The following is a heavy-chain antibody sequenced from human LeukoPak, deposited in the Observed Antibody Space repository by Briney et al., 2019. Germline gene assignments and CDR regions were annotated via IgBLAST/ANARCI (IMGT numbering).Heavy chain of an antibody. CDR3: ARDSEDYGDYAEF. D-gene: IGHD4-17*01. J-gene: IGHJ4*02. CDR1: GFTVSSNY. Sequence: GGSLRLSCAASGFTVSSNYMSWVRQAPGKGLEWVSVIYSGGSTYYADSVKSRFTISRDNSKNTLYLQMNSLRAEDTAVYYCARDSEDYGDYAEFWGQGTLVTVSS. CDR2: IYSGGST. V-gene: IGHV3-66*01.